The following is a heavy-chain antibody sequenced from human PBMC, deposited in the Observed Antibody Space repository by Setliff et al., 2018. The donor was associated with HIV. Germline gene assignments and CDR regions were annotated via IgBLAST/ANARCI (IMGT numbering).Heavy chain of an antibody. V-gene: IGHV4-61*02. Sequence: SETLSLTCTVSGGSINSGSHYWSWIRQPAGKGLEWIGRFYSSRSNSYNPSLRSRVTISVDTSKNQFSLRLSSVTAADTAVYYCAGSWSGYPLSFGYWGQGTLVTVSS. CDR2: FYSSRSN. CDR3: AGSWSGYPLSFGY. J-gene: IGHJ4*02. CDR1: GGSINSGSHY. D-gene: IGHD3-3*01.